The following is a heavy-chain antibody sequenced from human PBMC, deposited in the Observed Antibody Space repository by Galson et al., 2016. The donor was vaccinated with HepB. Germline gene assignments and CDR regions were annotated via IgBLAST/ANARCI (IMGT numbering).Heavy chain of an antibody. CDR1: GASFRGYW. D-gene: IGHD5-12*01. J-gene: IGHJ5*02. Sequence: SETLSLTCAVHGASFRGYWWSWIRQSPGKGLEWIGEITHDGSSDYNPSLKSRVTISLDTSKKQFSLRLTSVSAADTGIYYCTRSFGWLRKSIDAWGQGNLVTVSS. CDR3: TRSFGWLRKSIDA. CDR2: ITHDGSS. V-gene: IGHV4-34*01.